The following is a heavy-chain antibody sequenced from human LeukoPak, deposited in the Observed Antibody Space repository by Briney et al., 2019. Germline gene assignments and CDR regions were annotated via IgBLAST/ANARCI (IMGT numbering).Heavy chain of an antibody. Sequence: GGSLRLSCAASGFTFSSYSMNWVRQAPGKGLEWVSSISSSSSYVYYADSVKGRFTISRDNAKNSLYLQMNSLRAEDTAVYYCARDWEYCSSTSCYHGGMDVGGQGTTVTVSS. V-gene: IGHV3-21*01. CDR3: ARDWEYCSSTSCYHGGMDV. D-gene: IGHD2-2*01. CDR2: ISSSSSYV. CDR1: GFTFSSYS. J-gene: IGHJ6*02.